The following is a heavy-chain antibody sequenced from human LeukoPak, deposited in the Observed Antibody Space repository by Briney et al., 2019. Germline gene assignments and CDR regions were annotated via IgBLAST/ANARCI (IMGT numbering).Heavy chain of an antibody. V-gene: IGHV4-59*06. CDR2: IYYSGST. D-gene: IGHD2-21*01. CDR1: GGSFSDYY. J-gene: IGHJ4*02. CDR3: AMVRSAVDY. Sequence: SETLSLTCGVSGGSFSDYYWSWIRQPPGKGLEWIGYIYYSGSTYYNPSLKSRVTISVDTSKNQFSLKLSSVTAADTAVYYCAMVRSAVDYWGQGTLVTVSS.